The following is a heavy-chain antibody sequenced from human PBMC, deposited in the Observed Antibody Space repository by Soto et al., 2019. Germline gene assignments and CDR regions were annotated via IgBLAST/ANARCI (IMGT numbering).Heavy chain of an antibody. J-gene: IGHJ4*02. CDR1: GFTLSSYW. Sequence: EVQLVESGGGLVQPGGSLRLSCAASGFTLSSYWMHWARQAPGKGLVWVSRISSDGSSTNYADSVKGRFTISRDNATNTLHLQLDSMRVEDTAVYYCARVPHCSSSSCYSYFDNWGQGTLVTVSS. D-gene: IGHD2-2*02. CDR2: ISSDGSST. CDR3: ARVPHCSSSSCYSYFDN. V-gene: IGHV3-74*01.